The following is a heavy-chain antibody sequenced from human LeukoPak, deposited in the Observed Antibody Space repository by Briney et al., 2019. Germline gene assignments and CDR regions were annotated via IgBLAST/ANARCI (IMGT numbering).Heavy chain of an antibody. CDR1: GFTVSNTY. V-gene: IGHV3-53*01. CDR2: MYSGGST. D-gene: IGHD6-19*01. CDR3: ARDHVSSGWYVGFDY. J-gene: IGHJ4*02. Sequence: QTGGSLRLSCAASGFTVSNTYISWVRQAPGKGLEWVSVMYSGGSTYYADSVKGRFTISRDTSKNTLYLQMNSLRAEDTAIYYRARDHVSSGWYVGFDYWGQGTLVTVSS.